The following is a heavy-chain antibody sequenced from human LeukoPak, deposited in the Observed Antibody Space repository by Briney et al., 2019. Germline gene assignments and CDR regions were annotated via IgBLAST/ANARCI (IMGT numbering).Heavy chain of an antibody. CDR3: AASSSPKGWFDP. CDR1: GGSISSYY. CDR2: IYYSGST. V-gene: IGHV4-59*04. J-gene: IGHJ5*02. Sequence: SETLSLTCTVSGGSISSYYWSWIRQPPGKGLEWIGYIYYSGSTSYNPSLKSRVTMSVDTSKNQFSLKLSSVTALDTAVYYCAASSSPKGWFDPWGQGTLVTVSS. D-gene: IGHD2-2*01.